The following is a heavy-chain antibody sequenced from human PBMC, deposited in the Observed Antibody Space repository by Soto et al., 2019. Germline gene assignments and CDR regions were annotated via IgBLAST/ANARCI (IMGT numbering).Heavy chain of an antibody. CDR2: IEHSGST. J-gene: IGHJ4*02. D-gene: IGHD5-12*01. V-gene: IGHV4-30-2*01. Sequence: QLQLQESGSGLVKPSQTLSLTCAVSGGSISSGGYSWSWIRQPPGKGLEWIGYIEHSGSTYYNPSIQSRVTLSVDRSKNQFSMKLSSVTAADTAVYYCAAGGGLPRYYWGQGTLVTVSS. CDR3: AAGGGLPRYY. CDR1: GGSISSGGYS.